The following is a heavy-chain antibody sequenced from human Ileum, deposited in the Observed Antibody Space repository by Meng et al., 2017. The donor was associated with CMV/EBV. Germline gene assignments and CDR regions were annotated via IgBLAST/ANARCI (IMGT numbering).Heavy chain of an antibody. CDR2: ICRDSRHN. J-gene: IGHJ5*02. D-gene: IGHD6-13*01. CDR1: GFIFSTYD. Sequence: HVQVAGFGMGWGPPAGSRDVSGKAFGFIFSTYDMHCHRKAQGRGGEWVEFICRDSRHNEYLDSVRGRFTISRDNSKNTMYLPINSLRVEDTALYFCTKHPFSNCVTWGQGTLVTVSS. V-gene: IGHV3-30*02. CDR3: TKHPFSNCVT.